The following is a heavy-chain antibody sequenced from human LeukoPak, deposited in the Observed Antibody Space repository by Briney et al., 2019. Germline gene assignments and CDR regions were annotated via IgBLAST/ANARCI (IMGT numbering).Heavy chain of an antibody. CDR3: ASSPSSSWYLRNFDY. CDR2: INHSGST. Sequence: PSETLSLTCAVYGGSFSGYYWSWIRQPPGKGLEWIGEINHSGSTNYNPSLKSRVTISVDTSKNQFSLKLSSVTAADTAVYYCASSPSSSWYLRNFDYWGQGTLVTVSS. D-gene: IGHD6-13*01. V-gene: IGHV4-34*01. CDR1: GGSFSGYY. J-gene: IGHJ4*02.